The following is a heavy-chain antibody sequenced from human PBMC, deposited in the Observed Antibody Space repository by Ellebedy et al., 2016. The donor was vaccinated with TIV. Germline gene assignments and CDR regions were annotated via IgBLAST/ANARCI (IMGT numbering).Heavy chain of an antibody. CDR3: ASGHRGISFGI. D-gene: IGHD3-16*01. V-gene: IGHV3-23*01. Sequence: GESLKISCAASGFTFSIYAMSWVRQAPGKGLEWVSLISGSGDSTYYADSVKGRFTISRDNAKNSLYLQMNSLRAEDTAVYYCASGHRGISFGIWGQGTMVTVSS. CDR1: GFTFSIYA. CDR2: ISGSGDST. J-gene: IGHJ3*02.